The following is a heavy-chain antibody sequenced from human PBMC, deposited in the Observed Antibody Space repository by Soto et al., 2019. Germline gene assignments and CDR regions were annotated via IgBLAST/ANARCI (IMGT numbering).Heavy chain of an antibody. Sequence: QVQLQESGPGLVKPSQTLSLTCTVSGGSINSGGYYWSWIRQHPGKGLEWIGYIYYSGSTYYNPSLKXXVXMXXDTSKNQFSLKLSAVTAADTAVYYCVGLIGEVLYHWGQGTLVTVSS. CDR3: VGLIGEVLYH. CDR1: GGSINSGGYY. V-gene: IGHV4-31*01. CDR2: IYYSGST. J-gene: IGHJ1*01. D-gene: IGHD3-10*01.